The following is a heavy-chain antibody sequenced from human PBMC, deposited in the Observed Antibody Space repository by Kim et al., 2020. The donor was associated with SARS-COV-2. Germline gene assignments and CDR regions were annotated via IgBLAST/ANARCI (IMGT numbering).Heavy chain of an antibody. CDR3: ARDSGFWSGYLDWFDP. Sequence: GGSLRLSCAASGFTFSSYAMHWVRQAPGKGLEWVAVISYDGSNKYYADSVKGRFTISRDNSKNTLHLQMNSLRAEDTAVYYCARDSGFWSGYLDWFDPWGQGTLVTVSS. CDR2: ISYDGSNK. V-gene: IGHV3-30-3*01. CDR1: GFTFSSYA. J-gene: IGHJ5*02. D-gene: IGHD3-3*01.